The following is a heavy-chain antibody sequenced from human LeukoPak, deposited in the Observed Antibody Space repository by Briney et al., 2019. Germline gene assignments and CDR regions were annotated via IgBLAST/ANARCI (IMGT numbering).Heavy chain of an antibody. Sequence: ASVKVSCKASGYTFTGYYMHWVRQAPGQGLEWMGWINPNSGGTNYAQKVQGRVTMTRDTSISTAYMELSRLRSDDTAVYYCAGEKPYCSGGSCCASSDYWGQGTLVTVSS. J-gene: IGHJ4*02. CDR3: AGEKPYCSGGSCCASSDY. V-gene: IGHV1-2*02. CDR1: GYTFTGYY. D-gene: IGHD2-15*01. CDR2: INPNSGGT.